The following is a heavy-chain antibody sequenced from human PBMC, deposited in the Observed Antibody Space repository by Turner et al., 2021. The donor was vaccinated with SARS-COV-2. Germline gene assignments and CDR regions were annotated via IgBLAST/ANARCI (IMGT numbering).Heavy chain of an antibody. D-gene: IGHD3-22*01. CDR2: ISSSSSYI. CDR3: ARDVREYYYDSSGFAY. V-gene: IGHV3-21*01. CDR1: GFNFSSYN. J-gene: IGHJ4*02. Sequence: EVQLVESGGGLVTPVGSLRLYCAASGFNFSSYNMNWVRQAPGKVLEWGSSISSSSSYIYYADSVKGRFTNSRDNAKNSLYLQMNSLRAEDTAVYYCARDVREYYYDSSGFAYWGQGTLVTVSS.